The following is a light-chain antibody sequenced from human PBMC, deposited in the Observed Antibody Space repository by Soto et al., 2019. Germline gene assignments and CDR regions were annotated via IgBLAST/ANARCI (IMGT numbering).Light chain of an antibody. CDR2: GAS. CDR1: QSVDSSY. CDR3: QQYGISRA. V-gene: IGKV3-20*01. Sequence: EIVLTQSPGTLSLSPGERATLSCRASQSVDSSYLAWYQQKPGQAPRLLIYGASSRATGIPDRFSGSGSGTDFTLTISRLEPEDFAVYYCQQYGISRAFGQGTKVEIK. J-gene: IGKJ1*01.